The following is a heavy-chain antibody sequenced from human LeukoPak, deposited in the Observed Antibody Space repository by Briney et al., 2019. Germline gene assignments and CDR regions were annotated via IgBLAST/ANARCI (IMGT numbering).Heavy chain of an antibody. CDR1: GGSISSGDYY. Sequence: SETLSLTCTVSGGSISSGDYYWNWIRQPPGRGLEWIGHIYYSGSTYYNPPLKSRVTISVDTSKNQFSLKLSSVTAADTAVYFCARETGLYYFDYWGQGTLVTVSS. J-gene: IGHJ4*02. CDR3: ARETGLYYFDY. D-gene: IGHD1-14*01. V-gene: IGHV4-30-4*01. CDR2: IYYSGST.